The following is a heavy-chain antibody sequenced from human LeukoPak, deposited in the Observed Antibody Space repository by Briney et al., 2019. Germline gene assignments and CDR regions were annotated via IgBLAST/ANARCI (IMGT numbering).Heavy chain of an antibody. D-gene: IGHD3-3*01. Sequence: EGSLRLSCAASGFTFSDYGMHWVRQAPGKGLEWVAFIRYDGSNEYYVDSVKGRFTVSRDNSKNTLYLQMNSLRAEDTAVYYCTKSFWSGYTYYFDYWGQGTLVTVSS. J-gene: IGHJ4*02. V-gene: IGHV3-30*02. CDR1: GFTFSDYG. CDR3: TKSFWSGYTYYFDY. CDR2: IRYDGSNE.